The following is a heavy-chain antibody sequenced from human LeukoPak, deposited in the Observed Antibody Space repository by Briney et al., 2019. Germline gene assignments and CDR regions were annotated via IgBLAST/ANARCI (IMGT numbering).Heavy chain of an antibody. J-gene: IGHJ4*02. Sequence: SETLSLTCAVYGGSLSGSYCTWIRQSPEKGLEWIGEINHSGRTNYNPSLESRATISVDTSNNQFSLKLRSVTAADTAVYYCARDPCSTINCPLRFWGRGTLVTVFS. CDR2: INHSGRT. V-gene: IGHV4-34*01. D-gene: IGHD2/OR15-2a*01. CDR3: ARDPCSTINCPLRF. CDR1: GGSLSGSY.